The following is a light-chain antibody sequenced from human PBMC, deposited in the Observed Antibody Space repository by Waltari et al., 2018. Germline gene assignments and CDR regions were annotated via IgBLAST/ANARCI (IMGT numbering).Light chain of an antibody. CDR2: EVS. V-gene: IGLV2-14*01. Sequence: QSALTQPASVSGSPGPSTPLPCPGTSSDGGGQKYVPWYQQPPGKAPKLMIYEVSNRPSGVSNRFSGSKSGNTASLTISGLQAEDEADYYCYSYTSSNTGVFGGGTKLTVL. CDR3: YSYTSSNTGV. J-gene: IGLJ3*02. CDR1: SSDGGGQKY.